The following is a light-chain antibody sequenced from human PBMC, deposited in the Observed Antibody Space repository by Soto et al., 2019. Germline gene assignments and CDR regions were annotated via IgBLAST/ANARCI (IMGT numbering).Light chain of an antibody. CDR3: QQYNNWLRGT. CDR2: GAS. J-gene: IGKJ1*01. V-gene: IGKV3-15*01. CDR1: QSVSSN. Sequence: EIMMTQSPATLSVSPGERATLSCRASQSVSSNLAWYQQKPGQAPRLLIYGASTRATGIPARFSGSGSGTEFTLTISSLQSEDFAVYYCQQYNNWLRGTFGQGTKVEIK.